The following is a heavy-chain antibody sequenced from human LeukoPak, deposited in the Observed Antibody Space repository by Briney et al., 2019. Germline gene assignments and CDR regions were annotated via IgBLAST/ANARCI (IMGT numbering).Heavy chain of an antibody. J-gene: IGHJ4*02. CDR2: IYYSGST. CDR3: ARGEYYYDSSGYWGY. Sequence: PSQPLPLTCTVSGGSFSSGIYYGGWFRQPPGTGLEGIGYIYYSGSTYYNPSLKSRVTISVDTSKNQFSLKLSSVTAADTAVYYCARGEYYYDSSGYWGYWGQGTLVTVSS. D-gene: IGHD3-22*01. CDR1: GGSFSSGIYY. V-gene: IGHV4-30-4*01.